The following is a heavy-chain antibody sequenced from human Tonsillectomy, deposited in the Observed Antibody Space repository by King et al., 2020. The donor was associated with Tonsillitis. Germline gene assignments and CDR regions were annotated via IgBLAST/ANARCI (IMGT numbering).Heavy chain of an antibody. J-gene: IGHJ6*02. Sequence: VQLVESGGGLVQPGRSLRLSCAASGFTFDDYAMHWVRQAPGKGLEWVSGISWNSGSIGYADSVKGRFTISRDNAKNSLYLQMNSLRAEDTALYYCAKDISNGFTGYYYGMDVWGQGTTVTVSS. CDR1: GFTFDDYA. V-gene: IGHV3-9*01. CDR3: AKDISNGFTGYYYGMDV. CDR2: ISWNSGSI. D-gene: IGHD2-8*01.